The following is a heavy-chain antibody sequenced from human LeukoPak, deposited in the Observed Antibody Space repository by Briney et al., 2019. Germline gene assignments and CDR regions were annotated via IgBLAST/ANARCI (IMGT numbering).Heavy chain of an antibody. CDR1: GFSFSTYG. CDR3: TREGRFKAQHLFDY. J-gene: IGHJ4*02. Sequence: GGSLRLSCVASGFSFSTYGMHWVRQAPGKGLEWVAFIRHDGSSKYYADSVEGRFTISRDSSKDTLYLQMNSLRPEDTAVYYCTREGRFKAQHLFDYWGQGTMVTVSS. D-gene: IGHD2-2*01. CDR2: IRHDGSSK. V-gene: IGHV3-30*02.